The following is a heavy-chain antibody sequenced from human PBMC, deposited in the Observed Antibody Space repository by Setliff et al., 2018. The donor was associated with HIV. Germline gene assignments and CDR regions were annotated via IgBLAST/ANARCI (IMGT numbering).Heavy chain of an antibody. CDR1: EFTLSTYA. J-gene: IGHJ6*03. D-gene: IGHD1-26*01. CDR2: ISGAGRST. CDR3: ARDQWVGATADYYYYMDV. V-gene: IGHV3-23*01. Sequence: PGGSLRLSCVASEFTLSTYAMSWVRQAPGKGLGWVSAISGAGRSTYYADSVKGRFTISRDNAKNLLYLQMNTLRAEDTAVYYCARDQWVGATADYYYYMDVWGKGTTVTVSS.